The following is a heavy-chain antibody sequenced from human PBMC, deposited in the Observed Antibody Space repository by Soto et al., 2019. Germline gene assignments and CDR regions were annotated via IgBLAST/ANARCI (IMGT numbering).Heavy chain of an antibody. CDR3: AAGTSGYYGVIDY. J-gene: IGHJ4*02. Sequence: QMQLVQSGPEVKKPGTSVKVSCKASGFTFTSSAMPWVRQARGQRLEWRGWIVVGSGNTNYAQKFPERVTITRDMATSTAYTELSSRASEDTAVYYCAAGTSGYYGVIDYWGQGTLGTVSA. CDR2: IVVGSGNT. D-gene: IGHD3-22*01. V-gene: IGHV1-58*02. CDR1: GFTFTSSA.